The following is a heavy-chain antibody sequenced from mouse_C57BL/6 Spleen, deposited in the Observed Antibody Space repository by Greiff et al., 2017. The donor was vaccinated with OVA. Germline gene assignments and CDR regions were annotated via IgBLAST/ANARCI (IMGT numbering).Heavy chain of an antibody. CDR2: ISSGGSYT. Sequence: EVMLVESGGDLVKPGGSLKLSCAASGFTFSSYGMSWVRQTPDKRLEWVATISSGGSYTYYPDSVKGRFTISRDNAKNTLYLQLSSLKSEDTAMYYCAKHKPYYSNNEKAMDYWGEGTSVTVSS. V-gene: IGHV5-6*01. D-gene: IGHD2-5*01. CDR1: GFTFSSYG. J-gene: IGHJ4*01. CDR3: AKHKPYYSNNEKAMDY.